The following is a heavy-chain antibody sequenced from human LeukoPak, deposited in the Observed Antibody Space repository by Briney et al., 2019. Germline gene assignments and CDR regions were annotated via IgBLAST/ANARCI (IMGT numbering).Heavy chain of an antibody. CDR3: AKALTDHQDLDAFDF. CDR1: GFPSRFLG. CDR2: TSASGGSE. D-gene: IGHD3-16*01. J-gene: IGHJ3*01. Sequence: QPGGSLRLSCTYSGFPSRFLGMSWVRQAPGKGLEWVSGTSASGGSEYYADSVRGRFTISRDTSKNVLFLQMNNLRAEDTALYYCAKALTDHQDLDAFDFWGQGTVVTVSS. V-gene: IGHV3-23*01.